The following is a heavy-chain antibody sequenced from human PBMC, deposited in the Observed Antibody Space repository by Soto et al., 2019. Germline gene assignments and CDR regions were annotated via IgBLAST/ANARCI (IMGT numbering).Heavy chain of an antibody. V-gene: IGHV3-23*01. D-gene: IGHD2-8*01. CDR2: ISGSGRNT. Sequence: GWSLRLSCATSVFTFISNGMSWVRQAPGKGLDWVSGISGSGRNTYYADSVKGRFTISRDNSKNTLFLQMNSLRVEDTAVYYCAKNGLSDSPSAIDSWGQGTLVTVSS. J-gene: IGHJ4*02. CDR3: AKNGLSDSPSAIDS. CDR1: VFTFISNG.